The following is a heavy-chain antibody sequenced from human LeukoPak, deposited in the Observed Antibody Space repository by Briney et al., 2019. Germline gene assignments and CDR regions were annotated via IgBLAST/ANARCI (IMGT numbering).Heavy chain of an antibody. V-gene: IGHV3-64*01. J-gene: IGHJ6*02. Sequence: GGSLRLACAASGFTFSKYAMFWVRQAPGKGLEFVSAISSHGSSTYYANSLKGRFNISRDNSKNTLYLQMRSLRPEDTAVYYCARPLKEGGYYYGMDVWGQGTTVTVSS. CDR3: ARPLKEGGYYYGMDV. CDR2: ISSHGSST. D-gene: IGHD3-16*01. CDR1: GFTFSKYA.